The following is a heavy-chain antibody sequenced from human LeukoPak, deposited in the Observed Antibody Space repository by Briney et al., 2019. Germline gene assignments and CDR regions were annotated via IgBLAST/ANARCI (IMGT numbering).Heavy chain of an antibody. V-gene: IGHV5-51*01. CDR2: IYPGDSET. J-gene: IGHJ4*02. D-gene: IGHD3-3*01. CDR3: ARHVGDFWSGFSIDS. CDR1: GYDFSDYW. Sequence: GESLKISCKGFGYDFSDYWMTWVRQKPGKGLEWMGTIYPGDSETRYGPSFQGQVTISADKSINTAHLHWSSLRASDTAMYYCARHVGDFWSGFSIDSWGQGTLVTVSS.